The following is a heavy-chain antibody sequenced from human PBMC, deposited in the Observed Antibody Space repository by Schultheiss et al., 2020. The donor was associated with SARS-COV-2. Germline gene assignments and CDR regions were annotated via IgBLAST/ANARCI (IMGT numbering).Heavy chain of an antibody. CDR3: ARSPFPIVVVTAIYYFDY. CDR1: GFTFDDYA. CDR2: ISGSGGST. Sequence: GGSLRLSCAASGFTFDDYAMHWVRQAPGKGLEWVSGISGSGGSTYYADSVKGRFTISRDNAKNSLYLQMNSLRDEDTAVYYCARSPFPIVVVTAIYYFDYWGQGTLVTVSS. V-gene: IGHV3-23*01. D-gene: IGHD2-21*02. J-gene: IGHJ4*02.